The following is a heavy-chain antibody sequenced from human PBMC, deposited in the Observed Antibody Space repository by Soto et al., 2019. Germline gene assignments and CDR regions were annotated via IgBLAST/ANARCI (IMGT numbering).Heavy chain of an antibody. CDR1: GFTFTNYA. J-gene: IGHJ4*02. CDR3: ARSTYYDTSGYYYSTD. D-gene: IGHD3-22*01. Sequence: GGSLRLSCTASGFTFTNYAFHWVRQAPGKGLELVAVISHDGNNKYYADSVKGRFTISRDDSKNTLYLQMNSLRDDDTALYYCARSTYYDTSGYYYSTDWGQGTLVTVSS. V-gene: IGHV3-30-3*01. CDR2: ISHDGNNK.